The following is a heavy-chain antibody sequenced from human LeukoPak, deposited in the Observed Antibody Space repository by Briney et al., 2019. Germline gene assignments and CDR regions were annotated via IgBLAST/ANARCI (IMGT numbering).Heavy chain of an antibody. D-gene: IGHD6-19*01. Sequence: PSETLSLTCTVSGGSISSYYWSWIRQPPGKGLEWIGYIYYSGSTYYNPSLKSRVTISVDTSKNQFSLKLSSVTAADTAVYYCARDPSSGWSDYWGQGTLVTVSS. J-gene: IGHJ4*02. V-gene: IGHV4-59*12. CDR1: GGSISSYY. CDR2: IYYSGST. CDR3: ARDPSSGWSDY.